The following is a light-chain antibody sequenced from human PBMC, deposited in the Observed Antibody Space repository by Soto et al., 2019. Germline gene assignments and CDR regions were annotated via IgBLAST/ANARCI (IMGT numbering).Light chain of an antibody. CDR3: QQYGSSSWT. Sequence: EIVLTQYPGTLSFSPGKRATLSCRASQSISSSYLAWYQQRPGQAPRLLIYGASSRATGIPDRFSGSGSGAEFTLTISRLEPEDFAVYYCQQYGSSSWTFGQGTKVDI. J-gene: IGKJ1*01. CDR2: GAS. CDR1: QSISSSY. V-gene: IGKV3-20*01.